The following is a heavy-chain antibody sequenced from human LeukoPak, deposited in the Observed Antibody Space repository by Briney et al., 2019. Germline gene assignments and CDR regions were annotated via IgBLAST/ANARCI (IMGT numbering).Heavy chain of an antibody. CDR2: IYSDNT. CDR1: GFTVSSNS. V-gene: IGHV3-53*01. CDR3: ARRAGAYSHPYDY. J-gene: IGHJ4*02. Sequence: GGSLRLSCTVSGFTVSSNSMSWVRQAPGKGLERVSFIYSDNTHYSDSVKGRSTISRDNSKNTLYLQMNSLRAEDTAVYYCARRAGAYSHPYDYWGQGTLVTVSS. D-gene: IGHD4/OR15-4a*01.